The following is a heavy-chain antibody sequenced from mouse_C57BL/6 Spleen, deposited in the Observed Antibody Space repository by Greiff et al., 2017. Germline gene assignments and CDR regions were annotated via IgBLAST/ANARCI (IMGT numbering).Heavy chain of an antibody. V-gene: IGHV1-26*01. CDR2: INPNNGGT. CDR1: GYTFTDYY. CDR3: ALTGNWYFDV. Sequence: VQLQQSGAELARPGASVKLSCKASGYTFTDYYMNWVKQSHGKSLEWIGDINPNNGGTSYNQKFKGKATLTVDKSSSTAYMELRSLTSEDSAVYYCALTGNWYFDVGGTGTTVTVSS. D-gene: IGHD4-1*01. J-gene: IGHJ1*03.